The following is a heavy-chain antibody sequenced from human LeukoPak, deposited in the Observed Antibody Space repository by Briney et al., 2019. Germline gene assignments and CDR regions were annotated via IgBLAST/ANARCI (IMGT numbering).Heavy chain of an antibody. CDR2: IYTSGST. V-gene: IGHV4-61*02. Sequence: PSETLSLTCTVSGGSISSGSYYWSWIRQPAGKGLEWIGRIYTSGSTNYNPSLKSRVTISVDTSKNQFSLKLSSVTAADTAVYYCARDYYDSSGYRHFDYWGQGTLVTVSS. D-gene: IGHD3-22*01. J-gene: IGHJ4*02. CDR3: ARDYYDSSGYRHFDY. CDR1: GGSISSGSYY.